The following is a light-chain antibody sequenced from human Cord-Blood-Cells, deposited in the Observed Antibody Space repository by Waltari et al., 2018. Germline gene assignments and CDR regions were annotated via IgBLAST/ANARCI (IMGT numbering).Light chain of an antibody. J-gene: IGLJ3*02. CDR2: DTS. V-gene: IGLV7-46*01. Sequence: QAVVTQEPSLTVSPGGTVTLTCGSSTGAVTSGHYPYWFQQKPGQAHRTLIYDTSNKHSWPPARFSGSLLGGKAALTLSVAQPEDEAEYYCLLSYSGDWVFGGGTKLTVL. CDR1: TGAVTSGHY. CDR3: LLSYSGDWV.